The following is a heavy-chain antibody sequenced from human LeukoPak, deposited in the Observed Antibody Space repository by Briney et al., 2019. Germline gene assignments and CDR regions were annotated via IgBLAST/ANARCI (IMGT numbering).Heavy chain of an antibody. J-gene: IGHJ4*02. CDR2: ISKDGTYK. D-gene: IGHD1-1*01. CDR1: GYTFSNFA. V-gene: IGHV3-30*18. CDR3: SKWNGYGDY. Sequence: GGSLRLSCEVSGYTFSNFAVNWVRQAPGKGLEWVAVISKDGTYKYFSDSVKGRFTVSRDNSKNTLFLQMNSLRDEDTAIYYCSKWNGYGDYWGQGTLVTVSS.